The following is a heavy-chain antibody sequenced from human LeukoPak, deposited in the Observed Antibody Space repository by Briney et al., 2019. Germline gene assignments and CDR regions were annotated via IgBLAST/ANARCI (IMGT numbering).Heavy chain of an antibody. V-gene: IGHV1-18*01. CDR1: GYTFTSYG. J-gene: IGHJ5*02. Sequence: ASVKVSCKASGYTFTSYGISWVRQAPGQGLEWIGWINPNTGDTNYAPKFQGRVTMIKDTSANSAYMELNKLTSDDTAVYYCGRGNKSFDPWGQGTLVTVSS. CDR2: INPNTGDT. CDR3: GRGNKSFDP.